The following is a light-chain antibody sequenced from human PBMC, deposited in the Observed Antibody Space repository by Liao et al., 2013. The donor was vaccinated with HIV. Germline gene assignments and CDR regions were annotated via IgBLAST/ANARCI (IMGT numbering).Light chain of an antibody. CDR2: YDS. CDR1: ELGNKN. Sequence: SFELTQPPSVSVSPGQTASVTCSGDELGNKNICWYQQRPGQSPVLVIDYDSDRPSGIPERFSGSNSGNTATLTISRVEAGDEADYYCQVWDSSRDHPYVFGTGTKVTVL. J-gene: IGLJ1*01. CDR3: QVWDSSRDHPYV. V-gene: IGLV3-21*01.